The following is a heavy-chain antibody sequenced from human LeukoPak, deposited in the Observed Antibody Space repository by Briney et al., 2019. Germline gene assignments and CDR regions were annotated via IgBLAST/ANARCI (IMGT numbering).Heavy chain of an antibody. CDR3: ARAPPASYFDY. J-gene: IGHJ4*02. D-gene: IGHD6-25*01. CDR2: ISYDGSNK. V-gene: IGHV3-30-3*01. CDR1: GFIFSTYA. Sequence: GGSLRLSCAASGFIFSTYAMHWVRQAPGKGLDWVAVISYDGSNKYYADSVKGRFTISRDNSKSTLYLQMNSLRAEDTAVYYCARAPPASYFDYWGQGTLVTVSS.